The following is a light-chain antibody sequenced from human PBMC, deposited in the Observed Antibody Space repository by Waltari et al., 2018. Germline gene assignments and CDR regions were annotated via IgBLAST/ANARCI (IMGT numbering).Light chain of an antibody. Sequence: EIVLTQSPATLSLSPGERATLSCRASQSVSSHLAWYQQKPGQAPRLLIFDASNRATGSPARFSGSGSGTDFTLSITSLEPEDFAIYYCQQRTNWPLITFGPGTRLEIK. CDR1: QSVSSH. J-gene: IGKJ5*01. V-gene: IGKV3-11*01. CDR3: QQRTNWPLIT. CDR2: DAS.